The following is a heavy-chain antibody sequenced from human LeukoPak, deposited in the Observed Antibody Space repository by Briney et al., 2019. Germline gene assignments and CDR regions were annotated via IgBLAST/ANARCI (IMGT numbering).Heavy chain of an antibody. CDR2: IDPSDSYT. CDR1: GYSFTNYW. Sequence: GESLNISCKGSGYSFTNYWISWVRQMPGKGLEWMGTIDPSDSYTNCSPSFQGHVTISADKSISTAYLQWSSLKASDTAMYYCARGDFLFDFWGQGTLVTVSS. D-gene: IGHD1-26*01. V-gene: IGHV5-10-1*01. CDR3: ARGDFLFDF. J-gene: IGHJ4*02.